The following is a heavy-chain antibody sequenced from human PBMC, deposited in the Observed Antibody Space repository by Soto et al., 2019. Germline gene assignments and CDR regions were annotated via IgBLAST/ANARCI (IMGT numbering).Heavy chain of an antibody. CDR1: GYTLTSYA. D-gene: IGHD3-3*01. CDR2: INAGNGNT. J-gene: IGHJ6*02. Sequence: QVQLVQSGAEVKKPGASVKVSCKASGYTLTSYALPWVRQAPGQRLEWMGWINAGNGNTKYSQKFQGRVTITRDTSASTAYMELSSLRSEDTAVYYCARVEGQNYYYDGMDVWGQGTTVTVSS. CDR3: ARVEGQNYYYDGMDV. V-gene: IGHV1-3*01.